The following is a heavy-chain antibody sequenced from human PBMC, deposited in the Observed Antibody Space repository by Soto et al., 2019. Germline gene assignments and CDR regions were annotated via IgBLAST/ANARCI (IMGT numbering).Heavy chain of an antibody. J-gene: IGHJ4*02. CDR3: TGEVASRY. CDR2: ISRDGGTK. D-gene: IGHD2-8*02. CDR1: GFTVSTYG. V-gene: IGHV3-30*03. Sequence: QVQLVESGGGVVQPGRSLRLSCAVSGFTVSTYGMHWVRQAPGKGLEWVAVISRDGGTKYYADSVKGRFTISRDNSRNTLFLEMNSQRGDDMAVYYCTGEVASRYWGQGTLVTVSS.